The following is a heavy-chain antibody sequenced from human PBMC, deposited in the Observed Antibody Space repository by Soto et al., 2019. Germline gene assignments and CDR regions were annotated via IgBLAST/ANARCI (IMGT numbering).Heavy chain of an antibody. D-gene: IGHD3-22*01. J-gene: IGHJ4*02. V-gene: IGHV3-23*01. CDR2: MSGGGETT. CDR1: GLTFSRYA. CDR3: AKWHTYYYDSRGFSGFDC. Sequence: EVQLLESGGGLVQPGGPLRLSCAASGLTFSRYAMTWVRQAPGKGLEWVSAMSGGGETTYYADSVKGRFTISRDNSRNTLYLQMNSLRAEDTAAYYCAKWHTYYYDSRGFSGFDCWGRGTLVTVSS.